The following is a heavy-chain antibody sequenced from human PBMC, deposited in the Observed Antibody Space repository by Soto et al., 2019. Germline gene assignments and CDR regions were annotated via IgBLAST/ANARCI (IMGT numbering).Heavy chain of an antibody. CDR3: ANDGSMTRFEY. Sequence: VHLVESGGGLVQSGGSLRLSCAASGFTFNNYDMSWVRLAPGKGLEWVSIISGGGGETYYADSVKGRFTISRDNSKNTRHLEMNGLRGEDTALYYCANDGSMTRFEYWGQGTLVTVSS. V-gene: IGHV3-23*04. CDR1: GFTFNNYD. J-gene: IGHJ4*02. CDR2: ISGGGGET.